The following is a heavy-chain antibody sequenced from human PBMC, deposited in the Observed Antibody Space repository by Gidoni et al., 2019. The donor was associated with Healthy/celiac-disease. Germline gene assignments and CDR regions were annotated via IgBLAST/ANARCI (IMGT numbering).Heavy chain of an antibody. CDR1: GFTFGDYA. Sequence: EVQLVESGGGLVKPGRSLRLSCTASGFTFGDYAMSWFRQAPGKGLEWVGFIRSKAYGGTTEYAASVKGRFTISRDDSKSIAYLQMNSLKTEDTAVYYCTSGRYCSGGSCYDYWGQGTLVTVSS. D-gene: IGHD2-15*01. J-gene: IGHJ4*02. CDR3: TSGRYCSGGSCYDY. V-gene: IGHV3-49*05. CDR2: IRSKAYGGTT.